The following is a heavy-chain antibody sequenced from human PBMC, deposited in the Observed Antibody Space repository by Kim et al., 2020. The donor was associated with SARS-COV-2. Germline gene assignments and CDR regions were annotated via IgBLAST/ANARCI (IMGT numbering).Heavy chain of an antibody. CDR3: ARGQRGPDYDFWSGRQNPLDY. D-gene: IGHD3-3*01. V-gene: IGHV4-34*01. CDR1: GGSFSGHY. Sequence: SETLSLTCAVYGGSFSGHYWSWIRQPPGKGLEWIGEINHSGSTNYNPSLKSRVTISVDTSKNQFSLKLSSVTAADTAVYYCARGQRGPDYDFWSGRQNPLDYWGQGTLVTVSS. CDR2: INHSGST. J-gene: IGHJ4*02.